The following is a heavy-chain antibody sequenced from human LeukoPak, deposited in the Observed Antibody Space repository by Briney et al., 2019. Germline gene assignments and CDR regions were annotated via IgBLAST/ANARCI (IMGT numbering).Heavy chain of an antibody. CDR1: GFIFSSYN. CDR2: INSDGSST. CDR3: ARHVVVGDHGAFDT. V-gene: IGHV3-74*01. Sequence: GGSLRLSCAACGFIFSSYNVKWVRRARGKGREWVSRINSDGSSTIYADSVKGRFTISRDNAKNTLYLKMNSLRAEATAVYYCARHVVVGDHGAFDTGGQGPMATVSA. D-gene: IGHD2-2*01. J-gene: IGHJ3*02.